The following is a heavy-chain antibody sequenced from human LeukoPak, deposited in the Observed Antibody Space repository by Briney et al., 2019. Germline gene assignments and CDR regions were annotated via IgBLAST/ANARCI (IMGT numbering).Heavy chain of an antibody. J-gene: IGHJ4*02. Sequence: GRSLRLSCAASGFTFSSYGMHWVRQAPGKGLEWVSAISGSGGSTYYADSVKGRFTISRDNSKNTLYLQMNSLRAEDTAVYYCAKGYSSGWPQIFDYWGQGTLVTVSS. D-gene: IGHD6-19*01. CDR1: GFTFSSYG. CDR2: ISGSGGST. CDR3: AKGYSSGWPQIFDY. V-gene: IGHV3-23*01.